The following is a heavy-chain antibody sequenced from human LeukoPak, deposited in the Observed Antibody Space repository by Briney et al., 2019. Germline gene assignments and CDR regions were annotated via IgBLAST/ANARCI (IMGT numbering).Heavy chain of an antibody. CDR2: INPNSGGT. D-gene: IGHD3-22*01. V-gene: IGHV1-2*02. CDR3: ARDWGPYYYDSSGYYYDGGAPLDY. J-gene: IGHJ4*02. CDR1: GYTFTGYY. Sequence: GASVKVSCKASGYTFTGYYMHWVRQAPGQGLEWMGWINPNSGGTNYAQKFQGRVTMTRDTSISTAYMELSRLRSDDTAVYYCARDWGPYYYDSSGYYYDGGAPLDYWGQGTLVTVSS.